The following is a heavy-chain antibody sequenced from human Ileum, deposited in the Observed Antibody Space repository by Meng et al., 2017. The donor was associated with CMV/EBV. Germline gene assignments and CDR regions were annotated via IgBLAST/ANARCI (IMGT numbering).Heavy chain of an antibody. V-gene: IGHV3-7*01. D-gene: IGHD3-10*01. CDR2: IKQDGSEK. J-gene: IGHJ4*02. Sequence: GGSLRLSCAASGFTFSIYWMSWVRQAPGKGLEWVANIKQDGSEKYYVDSVKGRFTISRDNTKNSLYLKINSLRAEDTAVYYCAREASLYYGSGSYYNDYWGQGNLVTVSS. CDR1: GFTFSIYW. CDR3: AREASLYYGSGSYYNDY.